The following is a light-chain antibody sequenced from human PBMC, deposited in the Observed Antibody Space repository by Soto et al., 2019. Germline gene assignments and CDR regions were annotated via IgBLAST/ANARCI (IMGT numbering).Light chain of an antibody. V-gene: IGKV3-11*01. CDR1: QSVSSH. CDR3: QQRSNWPPIT. Sequence: EIVLTQSPATLSLSPGERATLSCRASQSVSSHLAWYQQKPGQAPRLLIYDASNRATGIPARFSASGSGTDFTLTISSLEPEDFAVYYCQQRSNWPPITFGQGTRLEIK. CDR2: DAS. J-gene: IGKJ5*01.